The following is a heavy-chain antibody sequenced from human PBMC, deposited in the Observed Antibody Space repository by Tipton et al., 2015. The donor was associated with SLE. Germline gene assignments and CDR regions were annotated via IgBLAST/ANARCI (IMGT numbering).Heavy chain of an antibody. CDR3: ARDSIYYDILTGYYDNYYHYGMDV. CDR1: GGSISSYY. V-gene: IGHV4-4*07. Sequence: TLSLTCTVSGGSISSYYWSWIRQPAGKGLEWIGRIYTSGGTNYNPSLKSRVTMSVDTSTNQFSLKLSSVTAADTAVYYCARDSIYYDILTGYYDNYYHYGMDVWGQGTTVTVSS. CDR2: IYTSGGT. J-gene: IGHJ6*02. D-gene: IGHD3-9*01.